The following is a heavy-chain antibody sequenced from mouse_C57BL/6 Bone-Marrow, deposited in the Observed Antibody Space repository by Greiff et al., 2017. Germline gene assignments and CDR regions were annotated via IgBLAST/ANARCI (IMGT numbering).Heavy chain of an antibody. CDR3: ARRLIYYEKYYYFDY. V-gene: IGHV1-55*01. Sequence: QVQLQQPGAELVKPGASVKMSCKASGYTFTSYWITWVKQRPGPGLEWIGDIYPGSGSTNYNEKFKSKATLTVDTSSSTDYMQLSSLTSEDSAVYYCARRLIYYEKYYYFDYWGQGTTLTVSS. J-gene: IGHJ2*01. CDR1: GYTFTSYW. D-gene: IGHD2-4*01. CDR2: IYPGSGST.